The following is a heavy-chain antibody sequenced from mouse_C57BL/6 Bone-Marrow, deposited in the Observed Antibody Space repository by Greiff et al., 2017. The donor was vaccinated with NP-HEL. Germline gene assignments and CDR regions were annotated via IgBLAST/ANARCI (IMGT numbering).Heavy chain of an antibody. CDR3: TREVITTVVAYYAMDY. D-gene: IGHD1-1*01. J-gene: IGHJ4*01. Sequence: EVKLVESGEGLVKPGGSLKLSCAASGFTFSSYAMSWVRQTPEKRLEWVAYISSGGDYIYYADTVKGRFTISRDNARNTLYLQMSSLKSEDTAMYYCTREVITTVVAYYAMDYWGQGTSVTVSS. V-gene: IGHV5-9-1*02. CDR1: GFTFSSYA. CDR2: ISSGGDYI.